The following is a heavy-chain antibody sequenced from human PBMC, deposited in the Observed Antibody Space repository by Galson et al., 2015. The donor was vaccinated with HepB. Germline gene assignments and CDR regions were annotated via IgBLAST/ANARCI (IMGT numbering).Heavy chain of an antibody. V-gene: IGHV3-23*01. Sequence: SLRLSCAAFGFTFNTYAMSWARQAPGKGLEWVSGIGASGISTYYADSVRGRFTISRDNSKNTLYLQMDIVEAEDTAVYYCAKDGTYYDYGDSYFDFWGQGTLVSVST. CDR1: GFTFNTYA. D-gene: IGHD4-17*01. J-gene: IGHJ4*02. CDR2: IGASGIST. CDR3: AKDGTYYDYGDSYFDF.